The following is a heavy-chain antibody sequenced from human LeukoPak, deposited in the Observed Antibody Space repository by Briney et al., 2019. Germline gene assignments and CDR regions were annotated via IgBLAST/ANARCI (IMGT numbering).Heavy chain of an antibody. J-gene: IGHJ6*02. CDR2: ISWGGTTT. D-gene: IGHD3-16*01. CDR1: GLRFDDYG. V-gene: IGHV3-9*01. Sequence: PGRSPRLSCVVSGLRFDDYGMHWVRQAPGKGLEWVSGISWGGTTTGYADSVKGRFTISGDSAKNSLYLQMDSLRVEDTALYYCAKDESTGGFAPGYFYGMGVWGQGTTVTVSS. CDR3: AKDESTGGFAPGYFYGMGV.